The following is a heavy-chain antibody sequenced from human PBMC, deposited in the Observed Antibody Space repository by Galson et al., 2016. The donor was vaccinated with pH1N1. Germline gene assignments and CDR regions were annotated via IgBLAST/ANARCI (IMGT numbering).Heavy chain of an antibody. CDR2: IDPSVGTT. CDR1: GYSVTRYY. Sequence: SVKVSCKAAGYSVTRYYMHWVRQAPGQGLEWMGIIDPSVGTTTYSEKFQGRISLTRDKSTNSVYMELTTLRPDDSADYFFARRYFFDFWGQGTLVTVSS. J-gene: IGHJ4*02. CDR3: ARRYFFDF. V-gene: IGHV1-46*01.